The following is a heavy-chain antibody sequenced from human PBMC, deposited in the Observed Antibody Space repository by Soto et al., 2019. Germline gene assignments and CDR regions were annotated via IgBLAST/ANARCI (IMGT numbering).Heavy chain of an antibody. Sequence: EVQLVESGGGLVQPGRSLRLSCAASGFTFDDYAMHWVRQAPGKGLEWVSGISWNSGSIGYADSVKGRFTISRDNAKNSLYLQMNSLRAEDTALYYCARDYGGNSGIDYWGQGTLVTVSS. D-gene: IGHD4-17*01. CDR3: ARDYGGNSGIDY. CDR2: ISWNSGSI. V-gene: IGHV3-9*01. J-gene: IGHJ4*02. CDR1: GFTFDDYA.